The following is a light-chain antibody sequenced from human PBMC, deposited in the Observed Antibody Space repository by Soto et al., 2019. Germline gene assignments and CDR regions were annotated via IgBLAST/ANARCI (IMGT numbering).Light chain of an antibody. CDR2: DAS. V-gene: IGKV3-11*01. CDR1: QSVSSY. CDR3: QQRSNWPLT. J-gene: IGKJ4*01. Sequence: EIVLTQSPATLSLSPGERATLSCRASQSVSSYLAWYQQNPGQAPRLLIYDASNRATGIPARFSGSGSGTDFTLTISRLEPEDFAVYYCQQRSNWPLTFGGGTKVEIK.